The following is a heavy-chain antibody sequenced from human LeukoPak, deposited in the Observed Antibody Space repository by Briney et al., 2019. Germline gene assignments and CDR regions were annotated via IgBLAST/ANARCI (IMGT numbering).Heavy chain of an antibody. Sequence: SETLSLTCTVSGGSINSNNYYWGWIRQPPGKGLEWIGSIYSSGSAYYNPSLRSRVTISVDTSKNQFSLRLSSVTAADTAVYYCQARYLEWLLEYWGQGTLVTVSS. D-gene: IGHD3-3*01. CDR3: QARYLEWLLEY. CDR1: GGSINSNNYY. CDR2: IYSSGSA. J-gene: IGHJ4*02. V-gene: IGHV4-39*01.